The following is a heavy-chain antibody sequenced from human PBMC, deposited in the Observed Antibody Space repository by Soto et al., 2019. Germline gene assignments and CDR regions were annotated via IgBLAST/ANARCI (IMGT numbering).Heavy chain of an antibody. CDR2: INHSGST. CDR3: ARGFGRSWYYWFDP. D-gene: IGHD6-13*01. Sequence: TSETLSLTCAVYGGSFSGYYWSWIRQPPGKGLEWIGEINHSGSTNYNPSLKSRVTISVDTSKNQFSLKLSSVTAADTAVYYCARGFGRSWYYWFDPWGQGTLVTVSS. CDR1: GGSFSGYY. J-gene: IGHJ5*02. V-gene: IGHV4-34*01.